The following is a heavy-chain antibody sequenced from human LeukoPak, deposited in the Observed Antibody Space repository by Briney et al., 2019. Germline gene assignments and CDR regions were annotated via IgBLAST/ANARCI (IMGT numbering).Heavy chain of an antibody. V-gene: IGHV4-34*01. J-gene: IGHJ4*02. D-gene: IGHD6-6*01. CDR2: INHSGST. Sequence: PSETLSLTCAVYGGSFSGYYWSWIRQPPGKGLEWIGEINHSGSTNYNPSLKSRVTISVDTSKNQFSLKLSSVTAADTAVYYCARQRETVSIAARRDTNYDYWGQGTLVTVSS. CDR3: ARQRETVSIAARRDTNYDY. CDR1: GGSFSGYY.